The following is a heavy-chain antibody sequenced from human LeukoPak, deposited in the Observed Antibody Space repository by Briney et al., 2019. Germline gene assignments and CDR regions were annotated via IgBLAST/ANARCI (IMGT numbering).Heavy chain of an antibody. Sequence: GGSLRLSCEASGFTFSSYGMNWVRQAPGKGLEWVANIKEDGSEKNYVDSVKGRFTISRDNARNSMFLQMNTLRAEDTAVYYCARWPDSGTHGMDVWGQGTTVTVS. CDR3: ARWPDSGTHGMDV. J-gene: IGHJ6*02. CDR1: GFTFSSYG. CDR2: IKEDGSEK. D-gene: IGHD1-26*01. V-gene: IGHV3-7*05.